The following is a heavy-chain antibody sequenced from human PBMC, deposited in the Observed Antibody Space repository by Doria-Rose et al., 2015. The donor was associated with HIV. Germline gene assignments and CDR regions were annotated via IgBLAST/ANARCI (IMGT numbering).Heavy chain of an antibody. V-gene: IGHV3-30-3*01. J-gene: IGHJ5*02. D-gene: IGHD3-3*01. Sequence: QVQLVQSGGGVVQPGRSLRLDCAASGLPFSNYAFHWVRQAPGKGLEWVAIISDDGSNKNYADSVQGRFTISRDKSRNTVYLQMNSLRVEDTAVYYCARDPGRGYGIFARWFDPWGQGTPVTVSS. CDR1: GLPFSNYA. CDR3: ARDPGRGYGIFARWFDP. CDR2: ISDDGSNK.